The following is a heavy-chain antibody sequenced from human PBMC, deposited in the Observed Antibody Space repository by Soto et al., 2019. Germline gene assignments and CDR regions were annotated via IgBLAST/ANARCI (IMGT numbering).Heavy chain of an antibody. CDR1: GGSVSSGSYY. V-gene: IGHV4-61*01. Sequence: SETLSLTCTVSGGSVSSGSYYWSWIRQPPGKGLEWIGYIYYSGSTNYNPSLKSRVTISVDTSKNQFSLKLSSVTAADTAVYYCASGENSGSYSVGRWGQGTLVTVSS. CDR2: IYYSGST. D-gene: IGHD1-26*01. J-gene: IGHJ5*02. CDR3: ASGENSGSYSVGR.